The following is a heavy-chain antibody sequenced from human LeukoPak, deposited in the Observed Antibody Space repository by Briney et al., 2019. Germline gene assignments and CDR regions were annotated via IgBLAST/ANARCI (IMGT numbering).Heavy chain of an antibody. CDR2: IYHRGST. J-gene: IGHJ6*02. V-gene: IGHV4-4*02. CDR1: GGSISSSNW. Sequence: PSETLSLTCAVSGGSISSSNWWSWVRQPPGKGLEWIGEIYHRGSTNYNPSLKSRVTISVDKSKNQFSLKLSSVTAADTAVYYCARDLEYQLLYSSGLYYYGMDVWGQGTTVTVSS. D-gene: IGHD2-2*02. CDR3: ARDLEYQLLYSSGLYYYGMDV.